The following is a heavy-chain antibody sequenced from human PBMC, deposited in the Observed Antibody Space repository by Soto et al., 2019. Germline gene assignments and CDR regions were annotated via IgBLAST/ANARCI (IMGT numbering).Heavy chain of an antibody. CDR3: GRDEVRNGVGV. CDR1: GFTFSDFW. J-gene: IGHJ6*02. CDR2: IKGDGSEK. V-gene: IGHV3-7*01. Sequence: VGSLRLSGEASGFTFSDFWMSWVRQAPGKGLEWVANIKGDGSEKRYVDSVRGRFTISRDNAKNSVYLQMNSLRADDTALYYCGRDEVRNGVGVWGQGIKVTVSS.